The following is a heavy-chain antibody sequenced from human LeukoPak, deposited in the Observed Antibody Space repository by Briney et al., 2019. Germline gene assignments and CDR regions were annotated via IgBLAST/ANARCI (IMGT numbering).Heavy chain of an antibody. J-gene: IGHJ4*02. CDR2: INSDGSIT. CDR1: GFTFTTYW. V-gene: IGHV3-74*01. CDR3: ARGPKGKYYFDY. Sequence: GGSLRLSCAASGFTFTTYWMHWVRQAPGKGLVWVSHINSDGSITYYAASVKGRFTISRDSSKNTLYLQMNSLRAEDTAVYYCARGPKGKYYFDYWGQGTLVTVSS.